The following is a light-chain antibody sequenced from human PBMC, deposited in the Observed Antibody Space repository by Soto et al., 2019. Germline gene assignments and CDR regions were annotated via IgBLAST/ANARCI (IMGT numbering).Light chain of an antibody. J-gene: IGKJ4*01. Sequence: DIQMTQCPSTLSSSVGDRVTITCRASQSISSWLAWYQQKPGKAPKLLIFDAYSLESGTPSRFSGRRSGTEFTLTIAGVQPEDFATYYCQQYSSYSPLTFGGGTKVDIK. V-gene: IGKV1-5*01. CDR1: QSISSW. CDR3: QQYSSYSPLT. CDR2: DAY.